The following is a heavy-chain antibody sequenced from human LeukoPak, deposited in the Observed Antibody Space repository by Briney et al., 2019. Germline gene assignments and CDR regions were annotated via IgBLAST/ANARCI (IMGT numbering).Heavy chain of an antibody. J-gene: IGHJ4*02. D-gene: IGHD7-27*01. Sequence: GASVKVSCKASGYTFTSYDINWVRQATGQGLEWMGWMNPNSGNTGYAQKLQGRVTITRNTSISTAYMELSSLRSEDTAVYYCASSLGIPLDYWGQGTLVTVSS. CDR3: ASSLGIPLDY. CDR1: GYTFTSYD. CDR2: MNPNSGNT. V-gene: IGHV1-8*03.